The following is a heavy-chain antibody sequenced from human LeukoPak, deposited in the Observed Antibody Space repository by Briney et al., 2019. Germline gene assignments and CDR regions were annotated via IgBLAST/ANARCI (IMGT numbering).Heavy chain of an antibody. Sequence: ASVKVSCKASGYTFTSYAMHWVRQAPGQRLEWMGWINAGNGNTKYSQKFQGRVTITRDTSASTAYMELSSLGSEDTAVYYCARGIAAAGTGYFDYWGQGTLVTVSS. D-gene: IGHD6-13*01. V-gene: IGHV1-3*01. CDR1: GYTFTSYA. CDR3: ARGIAAAGTGYFDY. J-gene: IGHJ4*02. CDR2: INAGNGNT.